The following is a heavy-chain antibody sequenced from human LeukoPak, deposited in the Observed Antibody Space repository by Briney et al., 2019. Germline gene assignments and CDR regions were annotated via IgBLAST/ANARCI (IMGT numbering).Heavy chain of an antibody. CDR3: ARRQWVSSRSDAFDI. CDR2: IYPGDSDS. Sequence: GESLKISCKGSGYSFTDYWIAWVRQMPGKGLEWMGIIYPGDSDSRYSPSFQGQVTFSADKSISTAYLQWSSLKASDTAMYYCARRQWVSSRSDAFDIWGQGTKVTVSS. D-gene: IGHD6-19*01. CDR1: GYSFTDYW. V-gene: IGHV5-51*01. J-gene: IGHJ3*02.